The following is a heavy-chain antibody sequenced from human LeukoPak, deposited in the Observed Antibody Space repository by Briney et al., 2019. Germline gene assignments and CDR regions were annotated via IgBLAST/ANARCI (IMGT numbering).Heavy chain of an antibody. CDR1: GFTFSSYA. CDR3: AKDRPYYYDSSGYFDY. J-gene: IGHJ4*02. CDR2: ISGSGGST. V-gene: IGHV3-23*01. D-gene: IGHD3-22*01. Sequence: GGSLRLSCAASGFTFSSYAMSWVRQAPGKGLEWVSAISGSGGSTYYADSVKGRFTISRDNSKNTLYLQMNSLRAEDTAVYYCAKDRPYYYDSSGYFDYWGQGTLVTVSS.